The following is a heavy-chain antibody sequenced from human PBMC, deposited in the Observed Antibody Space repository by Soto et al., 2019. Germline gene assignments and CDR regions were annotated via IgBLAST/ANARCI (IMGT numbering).Heavy chain of an antibody. V-gene: IGHV4-59*01. CDR1: GGSISSYY. CDR2: IXYSGST. CDR3: ARDWVFDY. D-gene: IGHD3-16*01. J-gene: IGHJ4*02. Sequence: PXXTLSLTCTVSGGSISSYYWSWIRQPPGKGLEXIGYIXYSGSTNYKPSXKSRVTISVETSNNQLYLKLSYVTAEDTAVYYCARDWVFDYWGQGILVTVYS.